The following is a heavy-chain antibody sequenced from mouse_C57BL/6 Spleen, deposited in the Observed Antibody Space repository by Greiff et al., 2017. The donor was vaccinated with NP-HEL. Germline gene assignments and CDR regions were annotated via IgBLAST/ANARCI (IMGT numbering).Heavy chain of an antibody. Sequence: VQLQQPGAELVKPGASVKLSCKASGYTFTSYWMHWVKQRPGQGLEWIGMIHPRSGSTNYNEKFKGKATLTVDKSSSTSYLQLSSLTSEESAVYYYARSWDGIYFDYWGQGTTLTVSS. J-gene: IGHJ2*01. CDR1: GYTFTSYW. D-gene: IGHD4-1*01. CDR2: IHPRSGST. V-gene: IGHV1-64*01. CDR3: ARSWDGIYFDY.